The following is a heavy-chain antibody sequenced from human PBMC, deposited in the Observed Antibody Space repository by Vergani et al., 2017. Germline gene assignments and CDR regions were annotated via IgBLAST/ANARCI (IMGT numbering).Heavy chain of an antibody. D-gene: IGHD1-26*01. CDR3: ARDHPYIVGATMS. J-gene: IGHJ5*02. V-gene: IGHV3-21*01. CDR2: ISSSSSYI. CDR1: GFTFSSYS. Sequence: EVQLVESGGGLVKPGGSLRLSCAASGFTFSSYSMNWVRQAPGKGLEWVSSISSSSSYIYYADSVKGRFTISRDNAKNSLYLQMNSLRSDDTAVYYCARDHPYIVGATMSWGQGTLVTVSS.